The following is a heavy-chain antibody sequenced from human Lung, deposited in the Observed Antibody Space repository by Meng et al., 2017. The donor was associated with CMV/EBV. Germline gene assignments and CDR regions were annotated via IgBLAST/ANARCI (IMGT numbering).Heavy chain of an antibody. J-gene: IGHJ4*02. Sequence: GGSLRLXCAASGFMFSDYYITWIRQAPGKGLEWVSYISGGGGTIYYADSVKGRFIISRDNARNSLYLQMNSLRAEDTAVYYCARAAFLRNYFDYWGQGTLVTVSS. CDR1: GFMFSDYY. CDR3: ARAAFLRNYFDY. D-gene: IGHD6-25*01. CDR2: ISGGGGTI. V-gene: IGHV3-11*04.